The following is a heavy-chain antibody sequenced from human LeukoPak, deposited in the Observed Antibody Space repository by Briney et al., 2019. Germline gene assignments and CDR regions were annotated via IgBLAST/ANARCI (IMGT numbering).Heavy chain of an antibody. J-gene: IGHJ4*02. Sequence: GGSLRLSCAASGFTFSSYGMPWVRQAPGKGLEWVAVISYDGSNKYYADSVKGRFTISRDNSKNTLYLQMNSLRAEDTAVHYCARGSSSWSWGQGTLVTVSS. D-gene: IGHD6-13*01. CDR3: ARGSSSWS. V-gene: IGHV3-30*03. CDR2: ISYDGSNK. CDR1: GFTFSSYG.